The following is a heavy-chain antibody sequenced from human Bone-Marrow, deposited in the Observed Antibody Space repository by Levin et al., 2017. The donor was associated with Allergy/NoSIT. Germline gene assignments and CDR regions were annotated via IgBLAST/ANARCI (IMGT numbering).Heavy chain of an antibody. J-gene: IGHJ4*02. D-gene: IGHD2-15*01. V-gene: IGHV1-8*01. CDR3: ARGGVVPDY. Sequence: GESLKISCQASGSIFSSWDINWVRHVPGQGLEWIGWIHPNSGKTEYAQRFQGKVTMTTENSLDTAYMELSSLNFDDTAVYYCARGGVVPDYWGQGTLVIVSS. CDR2: IHPNSGKT. CDR1: GSIFSSWD.